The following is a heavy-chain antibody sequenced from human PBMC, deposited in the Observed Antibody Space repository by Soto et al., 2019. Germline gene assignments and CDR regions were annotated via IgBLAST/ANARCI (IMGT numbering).Heavy chain of an antibody. CDR1: GYTFTSYG. V-gene: IGHV1-18*01. J-gene: IGHJ5*02. CDR2: ISAYNGNT. CDR3: ARGDCSSTSCYTGFDP. Sequence: QVQLVQSGAEVKKPGASVKVSCKASGYTFTSYGISWVRQAPGQGLEWMGWISAYNGNTNYAQKLQGRVTKTTDTPTSTEYMEVRSLRSDDTAVYYCARGDCSSTSCYTGFDPWGQGTLVTVSS. D-gene: IGHD2-2*02.